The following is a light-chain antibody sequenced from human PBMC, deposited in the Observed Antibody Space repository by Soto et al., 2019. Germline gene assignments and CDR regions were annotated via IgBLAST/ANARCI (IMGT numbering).Light chain of an antibody. V-gene: IGKV1-39*01. CDR1: QSISNH. Sequence: DIQMTQSPSSLSASVEDRVIITCRASQSISNHLNWYQQKPGKAAKLLIFAAPSLQSGVPSRFSGSRSGPDFTLTISSLQPEDFATYYCQQSYSSPPTFGQGNKVDI. J-gene: IGKJ1*01. CDR3: QQSYSSPPT. CDR2: AAP.